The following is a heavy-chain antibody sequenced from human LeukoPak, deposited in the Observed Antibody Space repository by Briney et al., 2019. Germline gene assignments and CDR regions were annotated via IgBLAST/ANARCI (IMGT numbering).Heavy chain of an antibody. CDR3: AREPYYYGSGSHMGNWFDP. Sequence: PGGSLRLSCAVSGFTFSSYSMNWVRQAPGKGLEWVSYISSSSSTIYYADSVKGRFTISRDNAKNSLYLQMNSLRAEDTAVYYCAREPYYYGSGSHMGNWFDPWGQGTLVTVSS. J-gene: IGHJ5*02. V-gene: IGHV3-48*01. CDR2: ISSSSSTI. CDR1: GFTFSSYS. D-gene: IGHD3-10*01.